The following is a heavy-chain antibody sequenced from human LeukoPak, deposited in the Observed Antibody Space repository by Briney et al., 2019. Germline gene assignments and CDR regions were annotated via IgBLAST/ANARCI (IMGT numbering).Heavy chain of an antibody. CDR2: INHSAST. D-gene: IGHD6-13*01. CDR1: GFTFSSYS. CDR3: ARSIAAAGTGWFDP. J-gene: IGHJ5*02. Sequence: AGGSLRLSCAASGFTFSSYSMNWIRQPPGKGLEWIGEINHSASTNYNPSLKSRVTISVDTSKNQFSLKLSSVTAADTAVYYCARSIAAAGTGWFDPWGQGTLVTVSS. V-gene: IGHV4-34*01.